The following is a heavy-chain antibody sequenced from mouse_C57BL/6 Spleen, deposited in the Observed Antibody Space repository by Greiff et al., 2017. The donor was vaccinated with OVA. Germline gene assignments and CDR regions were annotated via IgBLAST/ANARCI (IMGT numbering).Heavy chain of an antibody. D-gene: IGHD3-2*02. CDR2: IYPGSGNT. CDR1: GYSFTSYY. V-gene: IGHV1-66*01. CDR3: ARSRDSSGYWFAY. Sequence: QVQLQQSGPELVKPGASVKISCKASGYSFTSYYIHWVKQRPGQGLEWIGWIYPGSGNTKYNEKFKGKATLTADTSSSTAYMQLSSLTSADSAVYYCARSRDSSGYWFAYWGQGTLVTVSA. J-gene: IGHJ3*01.